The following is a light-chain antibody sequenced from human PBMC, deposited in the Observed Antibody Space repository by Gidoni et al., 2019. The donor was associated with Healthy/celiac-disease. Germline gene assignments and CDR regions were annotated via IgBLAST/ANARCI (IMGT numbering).Light chain of an antibody. J-gene: IGKJ4*01. CDR2: GAS. CDR3: QQYGSSPLT. CDR1: QSVSSSY. Sequence: EIVLTQSPGTLSLSPGEGATLSCRASQSVSSSYLAWYQQKPGQAHRLLIYGASSGSGTDFTLTISRLEPEEFAVYYCQQYGSSPLTFGGGTKVEIK. V-gene: IGKV3-20*01.